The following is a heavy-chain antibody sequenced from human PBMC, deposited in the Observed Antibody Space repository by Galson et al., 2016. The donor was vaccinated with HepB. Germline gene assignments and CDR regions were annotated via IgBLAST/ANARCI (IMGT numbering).Heavy chain of an antibody. CDR1: GASISDSNW. J-gene: IGHJ5*02. CDR3: ARAAIIPGARMVFDP. CDR2: IYHTGTS. D-gene: IGHD2-2*01. V-gene: IGHV4-4*02. Sequence: SETLSLTCAVSGASISDSNWWPWVRHVPGKGLEWIGEIYHTGTSNNNPFLSSRFTLSVDKSRNQFSLNLTSVTAADTAVYYCARAAIIPGARMVFDPWGQGIVVTVSS.